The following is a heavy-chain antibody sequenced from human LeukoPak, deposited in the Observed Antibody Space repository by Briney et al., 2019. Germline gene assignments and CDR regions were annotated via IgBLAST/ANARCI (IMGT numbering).Heavy chain of an antibody. CDR1: GLTVNNNY. V-gene: IGHV3-23*01. D-gene: IGHD6-19*01. CDR3: ARVARIAVAGTLDH. J-gene: IGHJ4*02. Sequence: GGSLRLSCAASGLTVNNNYMSWVRQAPGKGLEWVSSISGSGASTYYADSVKGRFTISRDNWMYLQMSSLRTEDTAVYYCARVARIAVAGTLDHWGQGTLVTVSS. CDR2: ISGSGAST.